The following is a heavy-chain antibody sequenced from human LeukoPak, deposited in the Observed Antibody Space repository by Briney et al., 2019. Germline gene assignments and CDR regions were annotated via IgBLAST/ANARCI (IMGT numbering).Heavy chain of an antibody. Sequence: SETLSLTCGVSGGSVRGYYWTWIRRPPGKGLEWLGEVNHSGSTNYNPSLKSRVTISVDTSRNQFSLKLNSVTAADTALYYCARGRGTLYSSSWYNWFDPWGQGTLVTVSS. CDR2: VNHSGST. CDR1: GGSVRGYY. D-gene: IGHD6-13*01. CDR3: ARGRGTLYSSSWYNWFDP. V-gene: IGHV4-34*01. J-gene: IGHJ5*02.